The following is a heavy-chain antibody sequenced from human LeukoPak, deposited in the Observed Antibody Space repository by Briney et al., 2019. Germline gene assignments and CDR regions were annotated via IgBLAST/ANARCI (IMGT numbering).Heavy chain of an antibody. V-gene: IGHV4-4*07. J-gene: IGHJ5*02. CDR3: ARDIVVPAASNWFDP. CDR1: GGSISSYY. CDR2: IYTSGLT. Sequence: SETLSLTCTVSGGSISSYYWSWVRQPAGKGMEWVGRIYTSGLTNYNPSLKSRVTISVDTSKNQFSLKLISVTAADTAVYYCARDIVVPAASNWFDPWGQGTLVTVSS. D-gene: IGHD2-2*01.